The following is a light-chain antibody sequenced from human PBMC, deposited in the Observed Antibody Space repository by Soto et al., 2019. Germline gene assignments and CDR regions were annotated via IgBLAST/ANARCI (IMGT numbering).Light chain of an antibody. CDR3: QQYNSYPWT. J-gene: IGKJ1*01. Sequence: DIQMTQSPSSLSAFVGDTVTITCRASQDISNFLAWYQQKPGKVPKLLIYAASTLQSGVPSRFSGSGSGTDFTLTISSLQPEDVATYYCQQYNSYPWTFGQGTKVEIK. CDR1: QDISNF. V-gene: IGKV1-27*01. CDR2: AAS.